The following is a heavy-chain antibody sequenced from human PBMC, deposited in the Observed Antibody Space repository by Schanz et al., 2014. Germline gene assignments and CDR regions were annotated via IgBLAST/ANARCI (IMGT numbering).Heavy chain of an antibody. D-gene: IGHD2-21*01. V-gene: IGHV3-23*01. J-gene: IGHJ4*02. CDR1: GFTFSNHA. CDR2: LTEGGGGT. Sequence: EVHLLESGGGLVQPGGSLRLSCAASGFTFSNHALSWVRQAPGKGLEWVSGLTEGGGGTYYTDAVKGRFTISRDNSNNTVYLQMNTLRAEDTAVYYCAREDCSATSCYFRYWGQGTLVTVSS. CDR3: AREDCSATSCYFRY.